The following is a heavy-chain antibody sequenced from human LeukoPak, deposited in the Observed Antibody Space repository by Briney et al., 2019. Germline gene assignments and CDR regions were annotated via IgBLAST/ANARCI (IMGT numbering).Heavy chain of an antibody. CDR2: ISSSGSTT. D-gene: IGHD3-10*01. J-gene: IGHJ4*02. CDR3: ARTSGLF. Sequence: GSLRLSCAGSGFSFSNYEMNWVRQAPGKGLEWVSYISSSGSTTYYADSVKGRFTISRDNAKNSLFLQMNSLRAEDTAVYYCARTSGLFWGQGTLVTVSS. V-gene: IGHV3-48*03. CDR1: GFSFSNYE.